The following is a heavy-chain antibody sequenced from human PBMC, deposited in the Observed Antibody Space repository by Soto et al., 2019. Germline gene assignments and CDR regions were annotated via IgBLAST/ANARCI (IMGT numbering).Heavy chain of an antibody. V-gene: IGHV1-69*13. CDR1: GSTFSSYA. CDR3: ARKSRTSGYKRGYYGMDV. J-gene: IGHJ6*02. CDR2: IIPIFGTA. D-gene: IGHD3-3*01. Sequence: GASVKVSCKASGSTFSSYAISWVRQAPGQGLEWMGGIIPIFGTANYAQKFQGRVTITADESTSTAYMELSSLRSEDTAVYYCARKSRTSGYKRGYYGMDVWGQGTTVTVSS.